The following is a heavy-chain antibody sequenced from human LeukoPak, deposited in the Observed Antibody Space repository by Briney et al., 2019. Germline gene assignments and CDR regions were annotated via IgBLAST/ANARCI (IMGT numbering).Heavy chain of an antibody. V-gene: IGHV4-34*01. D-gene: IGHD5-12*01. J-gene: IGHJ4*02. Sequence: PSETLSLTCAVYGGSFSGYYWSWIRQPPGKGLEWIGEINHSGSTNYNPSLKSRVTISVDTSKNQFSLKLSSVTAADTAVYYCARGGYSGYDSWGQGTLVTVSS. CDR3: ARGGYSGYDS. CDR2: INHSGST. CDR1: GGSFSGYY.